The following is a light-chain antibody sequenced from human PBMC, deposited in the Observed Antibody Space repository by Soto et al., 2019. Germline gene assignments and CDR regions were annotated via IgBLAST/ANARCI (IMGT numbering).Light chain of an antibody. CDR2: GAS. CDR1: QSVTNNY. V-gene: IGKV3-20*01. J-gene: IGKJ1*01. CDR3: HRYGSTPGT. Sequence: EIVLTQSPGTLSSSPGGRATLSCRASQSVTNNYLAWYQQKRGQAPRLLIWGASIRAADLPDRFSGGGSGTDFTLTISRLDSEYFAVYDCHRYGSTPGTFGQGTKVEIK.